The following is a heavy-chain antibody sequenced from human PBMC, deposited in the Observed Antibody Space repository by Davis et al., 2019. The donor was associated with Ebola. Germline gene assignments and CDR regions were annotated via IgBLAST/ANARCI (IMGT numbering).Heavy chain of an antibody. V-gene: IGHV3-53*01. D-gene: IGHD6-6*01. Sequence: GESLKISCAASGFTVSSNYMSWVRQAPGKGLEWVSVIYSGGSTYYADSVKGRFTISRDNSKNTLYLQMNSLRAEDTAVYYCAKKLHIAARPYFDYWGQGTLVTVSS. CDR2: IYSGGST. J-gene: IGHJ4*02. CDR3: AKKLHIAARPYFDY. CDR1: GFTVSSNY.